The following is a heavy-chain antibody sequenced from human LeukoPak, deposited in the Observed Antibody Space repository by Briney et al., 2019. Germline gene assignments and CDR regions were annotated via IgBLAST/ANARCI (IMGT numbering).Heavy chain of an antibody. D-gene: IGHD2-2*01. CDR2: IYSGGST. Sequence: GGSLRLSWAASGFTVSSNYMSWVRQAPRKGLEWVSVIYSGGSTYYADSVKGRFTISRDNSKNTLYLQMNSLRAEDTAVYYCARPPPSSYYYYYMDVWGKGTTVTVSS. V-gene: IGHV3-66*02. J-gene: IGHJ6*03. CDR1: GFTVSSNY. CDR3: ARPPPSSYYYYYMDV.